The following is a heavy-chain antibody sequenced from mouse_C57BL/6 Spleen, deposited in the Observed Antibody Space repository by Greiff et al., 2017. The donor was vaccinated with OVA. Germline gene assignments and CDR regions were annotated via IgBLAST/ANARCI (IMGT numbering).Heavy chain of an antibody. J-gene: IGHJ1*03. Sequence: VKLVESGAELVKPGASVKLSCKASGYTFTEYTIHWVKQRSGQGLEWIGWFYPGSGSIKYNEKFKDKATLTADKSSSTVYMELSRSTSEDSAVYFCARHEDQGGYFDVWGTGTTVTVSS. D-gene: IGHD3-2*02. CDR3: ARHEDQGGYFDV. V-gene: IGHV1-62-2*01. CDR1: GYTFTEYT. CDR2: FYPGSGSI.